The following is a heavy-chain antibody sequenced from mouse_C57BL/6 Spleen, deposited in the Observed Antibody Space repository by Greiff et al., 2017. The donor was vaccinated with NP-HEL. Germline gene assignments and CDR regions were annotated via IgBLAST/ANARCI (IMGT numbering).Heavy chain of an antibody. J-gene: IGHJ2*01. Sequence: EVQLQESGPELVQPGASVKISCKASGYSFTGYYMNWVKQSPEKSLEWIGEINPSTGGTTYNQKFKAKATLTVDKSSSTAYMQLKSLTSEDSAVYYCYYGDYWGQGTTRTVSS. CDR1: GYSFTGYY. V-gene: IGHV1-42*01. CDR2: INPSTGGT. CDR3: YYGDY. D-gene: IGHD1-2*01.